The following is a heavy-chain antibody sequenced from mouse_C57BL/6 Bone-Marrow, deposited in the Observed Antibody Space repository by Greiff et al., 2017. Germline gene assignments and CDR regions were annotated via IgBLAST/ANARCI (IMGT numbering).Heavy chain of an antibody. D-gene: IGHD4-1*01. CDR2: ISSGGSYT. V-gene: IGHV5-6*01. J-gene: IGHJ4*01. CDR3: ARHSNWEVLHYYAMDY. Sequence: EVQVVESGGDLVKPGGSLKLSCAASGFTFSSYGMSWVRQTPDKRLEWVATISSGGSYTYYPDSVKGRFTISRDNAKNTLYLQMSSLKSEDTAMYYCARHSNWEVLHYYAMDYWGQGTSVTVSS. CDR1: GFTFSSYG.